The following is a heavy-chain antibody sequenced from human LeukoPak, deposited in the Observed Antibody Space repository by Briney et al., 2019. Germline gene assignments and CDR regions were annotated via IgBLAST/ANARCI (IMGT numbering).Heavy chain of an antibody. Sequence: GGSLRLSCAASGFTFDDYAMHWVRQAPGKGLEWVSGISWNSGSIGYADSVKGRFTISRDNAKNSLYLQMNSLRAEDTAVYYCARDLKAAAGEGNYWGQGTLVTVSS. V-gene: IGHV3-9*01. D-gene: IGHD6-13*01. CDR2: ISWNSGSI. CDR3: ARDLKAAAGEGNY. CDR1: GFTFDDYA. J-gene: IGHJ4*02.